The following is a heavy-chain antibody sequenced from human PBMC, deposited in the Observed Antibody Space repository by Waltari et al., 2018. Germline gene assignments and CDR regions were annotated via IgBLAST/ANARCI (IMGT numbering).Heavy chain of an antibody. CDR3: ARDRGRGLYLDS. J-gene: IGHJ4*02. Sequence: QLQLQESGPGLVKPSGTLSLTCVVSGDSMISNYCWSGVRLSPGKGLEWIGQVDRSGRTNYNPAFASRVIMSLDTSINHVSLNMLSATAADTAIYYCARDRGRGLYLDSWGRGTLVSVSP. V-gene: IGHV4-4*02. D-gene: IGHD2-15*01. CDR2: VDRSGRT. CDR1: GDSMISNYC.